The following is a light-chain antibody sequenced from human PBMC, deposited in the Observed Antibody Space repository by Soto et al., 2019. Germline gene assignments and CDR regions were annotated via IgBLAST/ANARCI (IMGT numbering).Light chain of an antibody. V-gene: IGLV1-51*01. CDR2: ENS. CDR1: RSNIGVNY. J-gene: IGLJ1*01. CDR3: ATWDTSLSGAV. Sequence: QYVLTQPPSVSAAPGQKVTISCSGTRSNIGVNYVSWYQQHVPGTVPKLLSYENSQRPSGIPDRFSASKSGTTATLAITGLQTGDEADYYCATWDTSLSGAVFGSGTKVTVL.